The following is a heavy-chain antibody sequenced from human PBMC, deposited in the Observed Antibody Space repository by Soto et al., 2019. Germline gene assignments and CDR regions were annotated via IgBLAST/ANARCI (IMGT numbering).Heavy chain of an antibody. CDR3: ARLHGYSSGWYDY. Sequence: QVQLVQSGAEVKKPGASVKVSCKASDYTFSSNGVSWVRQAPGQGLEWMGWISTFNGNAHFAQKFQGRVTMTTDTSTNTAYMELRSLSSDDTAVYYCARLHGYSSGWYDYWGQGTLVTVSS. V-gene: IGHV1-18*04. CDR1: DYTFSSNG. D-gene: IGHD6-19*01. J-gene: IGHJ4*02. CDR2: ISTFNGNA.